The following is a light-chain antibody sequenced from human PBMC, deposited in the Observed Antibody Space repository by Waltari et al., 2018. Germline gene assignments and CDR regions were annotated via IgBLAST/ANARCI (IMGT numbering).Light chain of an antibody. Sequence: EIVLTQSPAPLSLSPGERATLSCRASQSGDMYLAWYQQRPGKSPRLLIYDTSNRATDITARFSGRWSETDFSLTISSLEPDDFAVYYCQQRRNWPLTFGGGTKVEIK. CDR3: QQRRNWPLT. CDR2: DTS. J-gene: IGKJ4*01. CDR1: QSGDMY. V-gene: IGKV3-11*01.